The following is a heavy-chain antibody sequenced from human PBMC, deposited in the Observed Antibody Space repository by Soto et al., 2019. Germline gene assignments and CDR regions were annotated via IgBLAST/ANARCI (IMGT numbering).Heavy chain of an antibody. CDR2: INHSGST. V-gene: IGHV4-34*01. CDR3: ARRHYDFWSGYSSPMDV. J-gene: IGHJ6*02. CDR1: GGSFSGYY. D-gene: IGHD3-3*01. Sequence: KPSETLSLTCAVYGGSFSGYYWSWIRQPPGKGLEWIGEINHSGSTNYNPSFKSRVTISVDTSKNQFSLKLSSVTAADTAVYYCARRHYDFWSGYSSPMDVWGQGTTVTVSS.